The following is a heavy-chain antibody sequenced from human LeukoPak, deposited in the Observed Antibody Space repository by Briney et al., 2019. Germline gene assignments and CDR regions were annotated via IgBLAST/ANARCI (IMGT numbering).Heavy chain of an antibody. CDR3: ARVGRAAAGPSARYSAFRY. V-gene: IGHV4-34*01. J-gene: IGHJ4*02. Sequence: SETLSVTCVVYGGSFSGYYWSWIRPPPGKGLEWIGEINHSGSTNYNPALKSRVTISVDTSNNQFPLKLSSVTAADTAVYYCARVGRAAAGPSARYSAFRYWGQGTLATVSS. CDR1: GGSFSGYY. D-gene: IGHD6-13*01. CDR2: INHSGST.